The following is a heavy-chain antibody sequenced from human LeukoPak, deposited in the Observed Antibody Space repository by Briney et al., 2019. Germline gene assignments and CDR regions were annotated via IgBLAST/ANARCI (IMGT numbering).Heavy chain of an antibody. V-gene: IGHV3-23*01. J-gene: IGHJ4*02. D-gene: IGHD6-13*01. CDR3: AKDRSIAAAGPAFDY. CDR2: ISGSGGST. Sequence: GGSLRLSCAASGFTFSSYGMSWVRQAPGKGLEWVSAISGSGGSTYYADSVTGRFTISRDNSKNTLYLQMNSLRAEDTAVYYCAKDRSIAAAGPAFDYWGQGTLVTVSS. CDR1: GFTFSSYG.